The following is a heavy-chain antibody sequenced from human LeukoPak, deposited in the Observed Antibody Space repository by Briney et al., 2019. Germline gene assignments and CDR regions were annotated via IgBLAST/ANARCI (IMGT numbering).Heavy chain of an antibody. Sequence: SAYNVNTNYAQKLQGRLTMTTDTSTSTAFMELRSLRSDDTAVYYYARSGGIAARDGAFDIWGQGTMVTVSS. CDR3: ARSGGIAARDGAFDI. D-gene: IGHD6-6*01. J-gene: IGHJ3*02. CDR2: SAYNVNT. V-gene: IGHV1-18*01.